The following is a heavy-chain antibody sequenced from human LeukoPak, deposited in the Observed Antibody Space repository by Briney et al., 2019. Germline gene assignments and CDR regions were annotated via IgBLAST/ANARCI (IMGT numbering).Heavy chain of an antibody. V-gene: IGHV1-2*02. Sequence: ASVNVSCKASGYTFTDYYIHWVRQAPGQGLEWMGWISPDSHGRKYAQKFQGRVTMTRDTSISTAYMEVSSLRFDDTAVYYCARVPWCGGYCPNWFDPWGQGTLVTVSS. D-gene: IGHD2-21*02. CDR3: ARVPWCGGYCPNWFDP. J-gene: IGHJ5*02. CDR1: GYTFTDYY. CDR2: ISPDSHGR.